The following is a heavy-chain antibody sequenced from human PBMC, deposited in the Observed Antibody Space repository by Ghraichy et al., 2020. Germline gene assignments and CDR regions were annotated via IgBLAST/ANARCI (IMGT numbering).Heavy chain of an antibody. CDR3: ASSGSDAYRPLDY. CDR2: IHSDTSSP. J-gene: IGHJ4*02. V-gene: IGHV3-11*03. CDR1: GFMFSDYH. D-gene: IGHD5-24*01. Sequence: GESLNTSCAGSGFMFSDYHMSWIRQAPGKGLEWVAYIHSDTSSPKYADSVRGRFTVSRDNAGNSLYLQMNSLRAEDTAVYYCASSGSDAYRPLDYWGQGTLVTVSS.